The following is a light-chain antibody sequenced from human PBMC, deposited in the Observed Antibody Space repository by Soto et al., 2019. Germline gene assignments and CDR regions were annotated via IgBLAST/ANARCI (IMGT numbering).Light chain of an antibody. Sequence: QFVLTQPPSESGAPGQRVTISCTGSSSNIGAGYDVHWYQQLPGTAPKLLIYGNSNRPSGVPDRFSGSKSGTSASLAITGLQAEDEADYYCQSYDSSLSDWVFGGGTKLTVL. CDR3: QSYDSSLSDWV. V-gene: IGLV1-40*01. CDR2: GNS. J-gene: IGLJ3*02. CDR1: SSNIGAGYD.